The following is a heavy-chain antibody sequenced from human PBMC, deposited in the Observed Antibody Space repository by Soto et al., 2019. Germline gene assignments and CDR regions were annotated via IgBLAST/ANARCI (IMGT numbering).Heavy chain of an antibody. J-gene: IGHJ6*02. V-gene: IGHV3-9*01. D-gene: IGHD2-15*01. CDR3: AKSRGGTANGLDV. CDR2: ISWKSASI. CDR1: GFSFGDYA. Sequence: VQLVESGGDLVQPGRSLRLFCAASGFSFGDYAMHWVRQAPGKGLEWVAGISWKSASIGYADSVKGRFTISRDNAKNSLYLQMNSLSAEDTALYHCAKSRGGTANGLDVWGQGTTGTVSS.